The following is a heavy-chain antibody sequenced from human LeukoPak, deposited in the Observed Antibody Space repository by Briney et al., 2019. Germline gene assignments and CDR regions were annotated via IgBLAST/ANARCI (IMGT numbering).Heavy chain of an antibody. CDR1: GGTFNNFA. CDR3: AGGGRNY. CDR2: IIPIFGTT. D-gene: IGHD2/OR15-2a*01. Sequence: ASVKVSCKASGGTFNNFAVSWVRQAPGQGLEWMGTIIPIFGTTNYAQKFQGRVTITADKSSSTAFMDPSSLKFEDTAVYYCAGGGRNYWGPGTLVTVSS. J-gene: IGHJ4*02. V-gene: IGHV1-69*06.